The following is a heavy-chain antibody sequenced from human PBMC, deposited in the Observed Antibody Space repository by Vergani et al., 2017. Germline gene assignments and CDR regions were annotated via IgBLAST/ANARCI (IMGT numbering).Heavy chain of an antibody. Sequence: QVQLVQSGAEVKKPGASVKVSCKASVYTFTSYGISWVRQAPGQGLEWMGWISAYNGNTHYAQKLQGRVTMTTDTSTSTAYMELRSLRSDDTAVYYCARDPDIVVVPAAPYYYYYYGMDVWGQGTTVTVSS. D-gene: IGHD2-2*01. CDR3: ARDPDIVVVPAAPYYYYYYGMDV. J-gene: IGHJ6*02. CDR2: ISAYNGNT. CDR1: VYTFTSYG. V-gene: IGHV1-18*04.